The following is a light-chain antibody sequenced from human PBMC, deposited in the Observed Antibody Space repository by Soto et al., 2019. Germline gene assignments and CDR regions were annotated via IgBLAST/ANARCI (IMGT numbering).Light chain of an antibody. CDR2: EVN. CDR3: SSYAGSSNV. Sequence: QSVLTQPPSASGSPGQSVAISCTGTSSDVGCYSYVSWYQQHPGKAPKLMIYEVNKRPSGVPDRFSGSKSGNTASLTVSGLQAEDEADYYCSSYAGSSNVFGTGTKVT. J-gene: IGLJ1*01. CDR1: SSDVGCYSY. V-gene: IGLV2-8*01.